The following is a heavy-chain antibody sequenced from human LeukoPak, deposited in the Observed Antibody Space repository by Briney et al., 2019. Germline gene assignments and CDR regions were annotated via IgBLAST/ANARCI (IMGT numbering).Heavy chain of an antibody. D-gene: IGHD6-13*01. CDR1: GGSFSGYY. CDR2: INHSGST. CDR3: ARGRQQLVQLRSYYGMDV. Sequence: SETLSLTCAVYGGSFSGYYWSWIRQPPGKGLEWIGEINHSGSTNYNPSLKSRVTISVDTSKNQFSLKLSSVTAADTAVYYCARGRQQLVQLRSYYGMDVWGKGTTVTVSS. V-gene: IGHV4-34*01. J-gene: IGHJ6*04.